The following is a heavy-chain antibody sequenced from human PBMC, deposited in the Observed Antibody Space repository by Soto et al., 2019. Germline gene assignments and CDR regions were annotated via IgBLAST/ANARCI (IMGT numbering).Heavy chain of an antibody. V-gene: IGHV4-34*01. CDR1: GGSFSGYY. CDR3: EDGRYSDGN. D-gene: IGHD3-9*01. Sequence: QVQLQQWGAGLLKPSETLSLTCAVYGGSFSGYYWTWFRQPPGKGLEWIGEINHSGRTHYNPSLESRVTISVDRSKNQFSLNLNSVTAADTAVYYCEDGRYSDGNWGQGSLVTVSS. CDR2: INHSGRT. J-gene: IGHJ4*02.